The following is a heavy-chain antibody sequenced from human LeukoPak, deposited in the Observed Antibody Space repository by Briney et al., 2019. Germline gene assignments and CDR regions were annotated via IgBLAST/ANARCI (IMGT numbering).Heavy chain of an antibody. CDR3: ARGSFTSTWNFDL. Sequence: ASVKVSCKASGYTFTGYYMNWVRQAPGQGLEWMAWINPNSGATNYAQKFQGRVTMTSDTSITTAYMELSRLRPDDTAVYYCARGSFTSTWNFDLWGRGTLVTV. V-gene: IGHV1-2*02. J-gene: IGHJ2*01. CDR2: INPNSGAT. D-gene: IGHD2/OR15-2a*01. CDR1: GYTFTGYY.